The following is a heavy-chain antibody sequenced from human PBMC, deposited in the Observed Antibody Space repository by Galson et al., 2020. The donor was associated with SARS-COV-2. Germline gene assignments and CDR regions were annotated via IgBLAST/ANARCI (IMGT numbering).Heavy chain of an antibody. D-gene: IGHD3-22*01. Sequence: ASETLSLTCTVSGGSISSYYWSWIRQPPGKGLEGIGYIEYSGSTNYNPSLKSRVTIPVDTSKNQFSLKLSSVTAADTAVYYCASGYYDSSLGAYGMDVWGQGTTVTVSS. CDR3: ASGYYDSSLGAYGMDV. J-gene: IGHJ6*02. CDR1: GGSISSYY. V-gene: IGHV4-59*01. CDR2: IEYSGST.